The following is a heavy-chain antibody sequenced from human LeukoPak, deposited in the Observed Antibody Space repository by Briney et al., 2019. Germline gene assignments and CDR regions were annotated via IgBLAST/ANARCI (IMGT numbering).Heavy chain of an antibody. CDR3: ANLDYDSRNPEDY. Sequence: QSGASLTLSCAASGPTFSSYATRCVRQAPGEGMEWVSSISGSGGSTYYADSVKGRFTISRDNTKNTLYLQMNRLRAEDTAVYYCANLDYDSRNPEDYWGQGTLVTVSS. J-gene: IGHJ4*02. CDR2: ISGSGGST. CDR1: GPTFSSYA. V-gene: IGHV3-23*01. D-gene: IGHD3-22*01.